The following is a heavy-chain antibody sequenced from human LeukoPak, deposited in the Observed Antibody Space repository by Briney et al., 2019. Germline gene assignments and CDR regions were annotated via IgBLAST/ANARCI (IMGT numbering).Heavy chain of an antibody. V-gene: IGHV1-58*02. Sequence: SVKVSCKASGFTFTSSAMQWVRQARRQRLEWIGWIVVGSGNTNYAQKFQERVTITRDMSTSTAYMELSSLRSEDTAVYYCARELGGAVAGNFDYWGQGTLVTVSS. CDR1: GFTFTSSA. CDR3: ARELGGAVAGNFDY. CDR2: IVVGSGNT. J-gene: IGHJ4*02. D-gene: IGHD6-19*01.